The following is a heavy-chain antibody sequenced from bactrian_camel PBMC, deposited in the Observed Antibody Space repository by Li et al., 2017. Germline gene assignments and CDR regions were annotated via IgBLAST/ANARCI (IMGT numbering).Heavy chain of an antibody. CDR2: IRRSGGET. J-gene: IGHJ4*01. V-gene: IGHV3-3*01. CDR3: AVESQCASGGVLAVRGVQPDY. D-gene: IGHD2*01. CDR1: GHSRGSNC. Sequence: HVQLVESGGGSVQTGGSLRLSCVASGHSRGSNCVGWYRLPPGRAPAEREGIAAIRRSGGETWYAGSVKGRFTISMANRPYTAFLQMNTLKPEDTAMYYCAVESQCASGGVLAVRGVQPDYWGQGTQVTVS.